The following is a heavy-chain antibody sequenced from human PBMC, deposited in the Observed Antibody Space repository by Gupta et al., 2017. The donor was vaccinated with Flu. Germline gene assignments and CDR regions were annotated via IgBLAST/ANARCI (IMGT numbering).Heavy chain of an antibody. V-gene: IGHV3-23*01. CDR2: ISGSGGST. J-gene: IGHJ5*02. D-gene: IGHD2-2*01. CDR1: GFTFSSYA. CDR3: AKTYCSSTSCYPRWFDP. Sequence: EVQLLESGGGLVQPGGSLRLSCAASGFTFSSYAMSWVRQAPGKGLEWVSAISGSGGSTYYADSVKGRFTISRDNSKNTLYLQMNSLRAEDTAVYYCAKTYCSSTSCYPRWFDPWGQGTLVTVSS.